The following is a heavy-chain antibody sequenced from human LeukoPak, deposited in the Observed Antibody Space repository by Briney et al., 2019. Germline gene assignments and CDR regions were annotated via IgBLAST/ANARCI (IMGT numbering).Heavy chain of an antibody. Sequence: PGGSLSLSCAASGFTFSNYAMGWVRQAPGKGLEWVSTISNSGDATYYAGSVKGRFTISRDNSKNTLYLQMNSLRAEDTAVYYCAKAPPYKKYFDYWGQGTLVTVSS. J-gene: IGHJ4*02. D-gene: IGHD1-1*01. CDR1: GFTFSNYA. CDR3: AKAPPYKKYFDY. V-gene: IGHV3-23*01. CDR2: ISNSGDAT.